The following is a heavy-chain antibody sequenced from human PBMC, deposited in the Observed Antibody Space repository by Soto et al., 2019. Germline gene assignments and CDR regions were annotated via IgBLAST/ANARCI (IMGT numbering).Heavy chain of an antibody. D-gene: IGHD2-21*02. Sequence: QVQLVESGGGVVQPGRSLRLSCAASGFSFSTYGMHWVRQAPGKGLEWLAFISTEGFNKYYADAVKGRFTTSRDDSNNALYLQMDSLRAEETAVYYCAKDLVTSWYFDLWGRGTLVAVSS. CDR1: GFSFSTYG. CDR3: AKDLVTSWYFDL. CDR2: ISTEGFNK. J-gene: IGHJ2*01. V-gene: IGHV3-30*18.